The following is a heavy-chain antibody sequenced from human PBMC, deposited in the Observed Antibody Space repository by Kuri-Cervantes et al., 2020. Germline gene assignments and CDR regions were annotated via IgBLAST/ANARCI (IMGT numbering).Heavy chain of an antibody. D-gene: IGHD3-22*01. J-gene: IGHJ4*02. V-gene: IGHV3-30*03. Sequence: GESLKISCAASGFTFSSYGMHWVRQAPGKGLEWVAVISYDGSNEYYADSVKGRFTISRDNSKNTLYLQMNSLRAEDTAVYYCARHSDSSAYNSPLGYWGQGTLVTVSS. CDR1: GFTFSSYG. CDR2: ISYDGSNE. CDR3: ARHSDSSAYNSPLGY.